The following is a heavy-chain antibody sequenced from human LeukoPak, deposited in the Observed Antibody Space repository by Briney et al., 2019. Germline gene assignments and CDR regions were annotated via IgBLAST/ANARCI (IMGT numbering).Heavy chain of an antibody. CDR1: GFTFSSYA. D-gene: IGHD3-22*01. CDR3: AKEQRSPYYYDSSGNQSDY. J-gene: IGHJ4*02. Sequence: GGSLRLSCAASGFTFSSYAMHWVRQAPGKGLEWVAVISDDGSNKYYADSVKGRFTISRDNSKNTLYLQMNSLRAEDTAVYYCAKEQRSPYYYDSSGNQSDYWGQGTLVTVSS. V-gene: IGHV3-30*04. CDR2: ISDDGSNK.